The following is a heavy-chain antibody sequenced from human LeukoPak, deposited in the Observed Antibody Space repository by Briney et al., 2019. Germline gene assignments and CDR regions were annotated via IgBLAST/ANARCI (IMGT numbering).Heavy chain of an antibody. Sequence: ASVKVSCKASGYTFTSYGISWVRQAPGQGLEWMGWISAYNGNTNYAQKLQGRVTMTTDTSTSTAYMELRSLRSDDTAVYYCARVRLDYYGSGSYGYYFDYWGQGTLVTVSS. V-gene: IGHV1-18*01. CDR2: ISAYNGNT. J-gene: IGHJ4*02. D-gene: IGHD3-10*01. CDR3: ARVRLDYYGSGSYGYYFDY. CDR1: GYTFTSYG.